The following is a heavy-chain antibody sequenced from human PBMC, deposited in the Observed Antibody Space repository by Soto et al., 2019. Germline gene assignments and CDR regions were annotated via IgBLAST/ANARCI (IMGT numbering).Heavy chain of an antibody. Sequence: QVQLVESGGGVVQPGRSLRLSCAASGFTFSSYGMHWVRQAPGKGLEWVAVIWYDGSNKYYADSVKGRFTISRDNSKNTLFLQMNSLRAEDTAVYYCARAGFGELGYYGMDVWGQGTTVTVSS. D-gene: IGHD3-10*01. CDR2: IWYDGSNK. CDR1: GFTFSSYG. V-gene: IGHV3-33*01. J-gene: IGHJ6*02. CDR3: ARAGFGELGYYGMDV.